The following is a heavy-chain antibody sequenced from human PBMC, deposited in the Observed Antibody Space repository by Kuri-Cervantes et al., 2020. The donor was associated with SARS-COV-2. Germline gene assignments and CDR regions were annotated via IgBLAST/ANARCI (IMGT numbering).Heavy chain of an antibody. D-gene: IGHD5-18*01. J-gene: IGHJ4*02. CDR1: GYSISSGYY. V-gene: IGHV4-38-2*01. Sequence: SETLSLTCAVSGYSISSGYYWGWIRQPPGKGLEWIGSIYYSGSTYYNPSLKSRVTISVDTSKNQFSLKLSSVTAADTAVYYCARVKKGGYSYGSLDYWGQGTLVTVSS. CDR3: ARVKKGGYSYGSLDY. CDR2: IYYSGST.